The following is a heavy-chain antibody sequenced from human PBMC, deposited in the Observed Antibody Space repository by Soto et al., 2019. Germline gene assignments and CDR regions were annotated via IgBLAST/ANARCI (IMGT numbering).Heavy chain of an antibody. CDR2: ISSSSSYI. J-gene: IGHJ4*02. Sequence: EVQLVESGGSLVEPGGSLRLSCAASGFTFSSYSMNWVRQAPGKGLEWVSSISSSSSYIYYADSVKGRFTISRDNAKNSLYRQMNSLRADDTAVYYCARDQPGYSYGYGLGYWGQGTLVTVSS. CDR1: GFTFSSYS. V-gene: IGHV3-21*01. CDR3: ARDQPGYSYGYGLGY. D-gene: IGHD5-18*01.